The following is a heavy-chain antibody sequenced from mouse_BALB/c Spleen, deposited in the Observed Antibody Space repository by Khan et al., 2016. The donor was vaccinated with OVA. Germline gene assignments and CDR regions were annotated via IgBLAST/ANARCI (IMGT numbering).Heavy chain of an antibody. J-gene: IGHJ2*01. D-gene: IGHD6-1*01. Sequence: EVELVESEGGLVKPGGSLKLSCAASGFTFSSYAMSLVRQTPETMLEWVASISSGGFTYYPDSVKGPVSMSSDNARDILYLQMSRLRSVDTAIYYCTESLFLYYFDYWGQGTTLTVSS. CDR2: ISSGGFT. V-gene: IGHV5-6-5*01. CDR3: TESLFLYYFDY. CDR1: GFTFSSYA.